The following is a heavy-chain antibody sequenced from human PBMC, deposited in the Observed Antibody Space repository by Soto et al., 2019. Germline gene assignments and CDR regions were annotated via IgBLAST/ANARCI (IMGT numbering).Heavy chain of an antibody. Sequence: QLQLQESGPGLVKPSETRSLTCAVSGGSINSAYYWGWIRQPPGKGLEWIGSIYYSGSTSYNPSLKSRVTISGDTSKNIFSLNLNSVPAADTAVYDCARPYRRGSYIGFDFCGLGILVTVSA. CDR1: GGSINSAYY. D-gene: IGHD3-3*01. CDR3: ARPYRRGSYIGFDF. J-gene: IGHJ4*02. V-gene: IGHV4-39*02. CDR2: IYYSGST.